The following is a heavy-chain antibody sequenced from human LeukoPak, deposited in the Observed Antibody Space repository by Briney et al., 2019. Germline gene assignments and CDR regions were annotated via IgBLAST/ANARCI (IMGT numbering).Heavy chain of an antibody. CDR2: IYTSGST. Sequence: SQTLSLTCTVSGGSISSGSYYWSWIRQPAGKGLEWIGRIYTSGSTNYNPSLKSRVTISVDTSKNQFSLKLSSVTAADTAVYYCARVTTGGYYNYWGQGTLVTVSS. J-gene: IGHJ4*02. CDR3: ARVTTGGYYNY. V-gene: IGHV4-61*02. CDR1: GGSISSGSYY. D-gene: IGHD3-22*01.